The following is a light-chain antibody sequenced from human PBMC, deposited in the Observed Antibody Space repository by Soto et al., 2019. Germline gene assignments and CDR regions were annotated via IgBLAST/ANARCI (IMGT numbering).Light chain of an antibody. V-gene: IGLV1-40*01. CDR2: GGS. CDR3: QSYDRSLSGTV. CDR1: GSNIGAGYD. J-gene: IGLJ1*01. Sequence: QSALTQPLSVSGAPGQWVTIFCTGRGSNIGAGYDVHWYQHQPGTAPKLLIYGGSSRPSGVPDRFSGSKYGTSASLAITGLQAEDEADYYCQSYDRSLSGTVFGTGTKVTVL.